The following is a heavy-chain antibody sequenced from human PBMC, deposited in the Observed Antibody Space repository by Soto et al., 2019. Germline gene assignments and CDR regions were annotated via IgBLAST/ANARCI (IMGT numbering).Heavy chain of an antibody. J-gene: IGHJ5*02. D-gene: IGHD3-3*01. Sequence: ASVKVSCKASGYTFTSYGISWVRQAPGQGLEWMGWISAYNGNTNYAQKLQGRVTMTTDTSTSTAYMELRSLRSDDTAVYYCARDFNSRNTIFGVVYNWFVPWGQGTLVTVSS. CDR2: ISAYNGNT. CDR3: ARDFNSRNTIFGVVYNWFVP. CDR1: GYTFTSYG. V-gene: IGHV1-18*04.